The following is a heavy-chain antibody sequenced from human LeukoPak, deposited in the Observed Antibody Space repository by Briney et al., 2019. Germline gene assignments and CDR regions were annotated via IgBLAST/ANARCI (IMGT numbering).Heavy chain of an antibody. CDR2: IYSGGST. J-gene: IGHJ4*02. CDR3: ARGLLYGTYYFDY. V-gene: IGHV3-53*01. CDR1: GFTVSSNY. Sequence: PGGSLRLSCAASGFTVSSNYMSWVRQAPGKGLEWVSVIYSGGSTYYADSVKGRFTISRDNSKNTLYLQMNSLIAEDTAVYYCARGLLYGTYYFDYWGQGTLVTVSS. D-gene: IGHD3-16*01.